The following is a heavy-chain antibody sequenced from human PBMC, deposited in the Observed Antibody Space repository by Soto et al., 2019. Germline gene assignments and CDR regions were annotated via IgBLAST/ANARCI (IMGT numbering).Heavy chain of an antibody. J-gene: IGHJ4*02. CDR1: GFSFGDYA. Sequence: PGGSLRLSCTASGFSFGDYAMSWVRQAPGKGLEWVGLIRSRVYGGTPQYVASVEGRFTISRDDSKSIAYLQMNSLKTEDTAVYYCTTVWEYYYDSRNYHPGNWGQGTLVTVSS. CDR3: TTVWEYYYDSRNYHPGN. V-gene: IGHV3-49*04. D-gene: IGHD3-22*01. CDR2: IRSRVYGGTP.